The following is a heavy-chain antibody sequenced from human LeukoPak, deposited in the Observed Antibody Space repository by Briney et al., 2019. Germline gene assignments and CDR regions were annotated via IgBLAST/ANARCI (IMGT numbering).Heavy chain of an antibody. CDR1: GFTFSSYA. Sequence: GGSLRLSCAASGFTFSSYAMHWVRQAPGEGLEWVAVISYDGSNKYYADSVKGRFTISRDNSKNTLYLQMNSLRAEDTAVYYCASLTTPYFDYWGQGTLVTVSS. J-gene: IGHJ4*02. V-gene: IGHV3-30-3*01. D-gene: IGHD1-14*01. CDR2: ISYDGSNK. CDR3: ASLTTPYFDY.